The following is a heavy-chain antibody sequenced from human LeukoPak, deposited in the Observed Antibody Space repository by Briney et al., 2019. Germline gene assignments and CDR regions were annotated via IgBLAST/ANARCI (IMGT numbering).Heavy chain of an antibody. CDR1: GGSFSGYY. V-gene: IGHV4-34*01. CDR2: INHSGST. D-gene: IGHD6-13*01. J-gene: IGHJ3*02. CDR3: GRPRGSTSYDAFDI. Sequence: SETLSLTCAVYGGSFSGYYWSWIRQPPGKGLEWIGEINHSGSTNYNPSLKSRVTILVETSQNQFSLKLGSVTAADTAVYYCGRPRGSTSYDAFDIWGQGTMVTVSS.